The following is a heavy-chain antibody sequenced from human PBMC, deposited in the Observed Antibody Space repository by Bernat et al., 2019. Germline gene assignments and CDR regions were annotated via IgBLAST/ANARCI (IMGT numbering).Heavy chain of an antibody. CDR2: IYSDGST. V-gene: IGHV3-66*04. J-gene: IGHJ5*02. CDR3: ARQDDFWSGFVV. CDR1: GFTVSSNY. D-gene: IGHD3-3*01. Sequence: EVQLVESGGNLVQPGGSLRLSCAASGFTVSSNYMSWVRQAPGKGLEWVSTIYSDGSTYYADAGKGRFGSSRDNSKNTWLRHMGRLRADDMALYYCARQDDFWSGFVVWGQGTLVTVSS.